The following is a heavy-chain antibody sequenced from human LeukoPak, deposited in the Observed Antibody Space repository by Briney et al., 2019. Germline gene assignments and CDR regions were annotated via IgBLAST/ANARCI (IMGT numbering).Heavy chain of an antibody. V-gene: IGHV1-18*01. CDR3: ARVGGGSYYFYFDY. CDR1: GYTFTTYT. D-gene: IGHD1-26*01. CDR2: VSAYNGNT. Sequence: ASVKVSCKASGYTFTTYTITWVRQAPGQGLEWMGWVSAYNGNTNYAHSLQGRVTMTTDTSTSTAYMELRSLRSDDTAVYYCARVGGGSYYFYFDYWGQGTLVTVSS. J-gene: IGHJ4*02.